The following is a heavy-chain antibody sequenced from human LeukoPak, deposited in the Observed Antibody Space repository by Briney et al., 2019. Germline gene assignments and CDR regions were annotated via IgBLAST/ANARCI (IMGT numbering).Heavy chain of an antibody. CDR1: GYTFTGYY. V-gene: IGHV1-2*02. J-gene: IGHJ4*02. Sequence: ASVKVSCKASGYTFTGYYMHWVRQAPGQGLEWMGWINPNSGGTNYAQKFQGRVTMTRDTSISTAYMELSRLRSDDTAVYYCARVDSGYSGYELDYWGQGALVTVSS. CDR3: ARVDSGYSGYELDY. D-gene: IGHD5-12*01. CDR2: INPNSGGT.